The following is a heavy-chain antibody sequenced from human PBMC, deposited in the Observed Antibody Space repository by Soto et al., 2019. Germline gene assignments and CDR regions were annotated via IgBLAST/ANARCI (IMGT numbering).Heavy chain of an antibody. CDR1: EFTFSSCA. CDR2: FSGSGGST. CDR3: ARSSSGDYVIGYFDY. J-gene: IGHJ4*02. D-gene: IGHD4-17*01. Sequence: EVQLLESGGGLVQPGGSLRLSCLASEFTFSSCAMSWVRQAPGKGLEWVSSFSGSGGSTYYADSVKGRFTISRDNSKNTLYLQMNGLRAEDTAVYYSARSSSGDYVIGYFDYWGQGTLVTVSS. V-gene: IGHV3-23*01.